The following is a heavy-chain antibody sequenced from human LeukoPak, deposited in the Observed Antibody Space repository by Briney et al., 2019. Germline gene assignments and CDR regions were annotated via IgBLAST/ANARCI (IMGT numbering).Heavy chain of an antibody. V-gene: IGHV1-46*01. Sequence: ASVKVSCKASGYAFIGYFMHWLRQAPGQGLEWMGIINPSGGSTSYAQKFQGRVTMTRDTSTSTVYMELSSLRSEDTAVYYCARDRIQLSHFDYWGQGTLVTVSS. CDR1: GYAFIGYF. CDR2: INPSGGST. J-gene: IGHJ4*02. D-gene: IGHD5-18*01. CDR3: ARDRIQLSHFDY.